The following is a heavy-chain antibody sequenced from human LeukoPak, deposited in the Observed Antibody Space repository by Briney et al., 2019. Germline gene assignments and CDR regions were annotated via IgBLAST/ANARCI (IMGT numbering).Heavy chain of an antibody. V-gene: IGHV4-34*01. Sequence: PSETLSLTRAVYGGSFSGYYWSWIRQPPGKGLEWIGEINHSGSTNYNPSLKSRVTISVDTSKNQFSLKLSSVTAADTAVYYCARGRRSVATRYDYWGQGTLVTVSS. CDR1: GGSFSGYY. CDR3: ARGRRSVATRYDY. D-gene: IGHD5-24*01. J-gene: IGHJ4*02. CDR2: INHSGST.